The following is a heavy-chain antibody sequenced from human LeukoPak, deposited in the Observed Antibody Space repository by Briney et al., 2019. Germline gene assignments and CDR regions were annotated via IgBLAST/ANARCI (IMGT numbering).Heavy chain of an antibody. D-gene: IGHD6-19*01. J-gene: IGHJ6*02. CDR3: ARALALADNYYYYGMDV. CDR1: GFTFSTYV. Sequence: GRSLRLSCVASGFTFSTYVMHWVRQAPGKGLEWVAVMWHDGSSKYHADSVKGRFTLSRDSFKNTLYLQMNSLRADDTAVYYCARALALADNYYYYGMDVWGQGTTVTVSS. CDR2: MWHDGSSK. V-gene: IGHV3-33*01.